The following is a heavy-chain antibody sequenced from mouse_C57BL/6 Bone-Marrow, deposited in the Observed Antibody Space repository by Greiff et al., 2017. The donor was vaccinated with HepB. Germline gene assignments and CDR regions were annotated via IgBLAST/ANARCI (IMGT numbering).Heavy chain of an antibody. CDR2: ISGGGGNT. J-gene: IGHJ2*01. V-gene: IGHV5-9*01. D-gene: IGHD4-1*02. CDR3: ASTPNWDYFDY. Sequence: EVKLQESGGGLVKPGGSLKLSCAASGFTFSSYTMSWVRQTPEKRLEWVATISGGGGNTYYPDSVKGRFTISRDNAKNTLYLQMSSLRSEDTALYYCASTPNWDYFDYWGQGTTLTVSS. CDR1: GFTFSSYT.